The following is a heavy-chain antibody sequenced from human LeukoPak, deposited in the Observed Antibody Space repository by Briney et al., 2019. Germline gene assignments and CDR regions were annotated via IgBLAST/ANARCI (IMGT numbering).Heavy chain of an antibody. CDR3: AKDLYSNYGPADY. Sequence: GGSLRLSCAASGFTVSGNYMTWVRQAPGKGLEWVSVIYTGGGTFYADSVKGRFTISRDTSKNTLYLQMNSLRAEDTAVYYCAKDLYSNYGPADYWGQGNLVTVSS. J-gene: IGHJ4*02. CDR1: GFTVSGNY. V-gene: IGHV3-53*01. D-gene: IGHD4-11*01. CDR2: IYTGGGT.